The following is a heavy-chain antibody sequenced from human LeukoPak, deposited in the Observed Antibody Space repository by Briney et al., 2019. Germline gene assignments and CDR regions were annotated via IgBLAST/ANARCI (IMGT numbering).Heavy chain of an antibody. J-gene: IGHJ4*02. D-gene: IGHD3-16*01. CDR3: ASDRFYFGV. V-gene: IGHV3-7*05. Sequence: GGSLRLSCAASGFTFSSYWMHWVRQAPGKGLEWVANIKLDGTEQYYVDSVKGRFTISKDNAKNSLYLQMNSLRAEDTAVYYCASDRFYFGVWGQGTLVTVSS. CDR1: GFTFSSYW. CDR2: IKLDGTEQ.